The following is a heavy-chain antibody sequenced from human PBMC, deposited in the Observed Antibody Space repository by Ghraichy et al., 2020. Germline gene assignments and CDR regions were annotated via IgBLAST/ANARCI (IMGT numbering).Heavy chain of an antibody. CDR1: GGTFSSYA. V-gene: IGHV1-69*13. J-gene: IGHJ6*02. CDR3: ARVWAVVGERASYYYYYGMDV. Sequence: SVKVSCKASGGTFSSYAISWVRQAPGQGLEWMGGIIPIFGTANYAQKFQGRVTITADESTSTAYMELSSLRSEDTAVYYCARVWAVVGERASYYYYYGMDVWGQGTTVTVSS. CDR2: IIPIFGTA. D-gene: IGHD3-16*01.